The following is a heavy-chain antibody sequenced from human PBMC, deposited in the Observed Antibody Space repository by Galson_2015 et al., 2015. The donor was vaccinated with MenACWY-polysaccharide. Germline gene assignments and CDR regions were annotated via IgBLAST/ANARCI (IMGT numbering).Heavy chain of an antibody. V-gene: IGHV2-5*02. Sequence: PALVKPTQTLALTCTFSGFSLSTSEVGVAWVRQPPGKDLEWLAIIFWDNDKRYSPSLRSRLPITKDTSKNQVVLIMSNMDPVDTATYYGAHIMITFGVVATLDAFDVWGQGTMVTVSS. CDR1: GFSLSTSEVG. CDR2: IFWDNDK. CDR3: AHIMITFGVVATLDAFDV. D-gene: IGHD3-16*01. J-gene: IGHJ3*01.